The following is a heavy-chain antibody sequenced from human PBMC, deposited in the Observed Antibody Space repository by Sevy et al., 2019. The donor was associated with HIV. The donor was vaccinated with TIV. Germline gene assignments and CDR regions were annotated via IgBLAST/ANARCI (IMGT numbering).Heavy chain of an antibody. D-gene: IGHD3-22*01. CDR2: INPNSGGT. CDR3: GRGSSVSRITMIVVVMDLDAFDI. V-gene: IGHV1-2*04. Sequence: ASVKVSCKASGYTFTGYYMHWVRQAPGQGLEWMGWINPNSGGTNYAQKFQGWVTMTRDTSISTAYMELSRLRPDDTAVYYGGRGSSVSRITMIVVVMDLDAFDIWGQGTMVTVSS. CDR1: GYTFTGYY. J-gene: IGHJ3*02.